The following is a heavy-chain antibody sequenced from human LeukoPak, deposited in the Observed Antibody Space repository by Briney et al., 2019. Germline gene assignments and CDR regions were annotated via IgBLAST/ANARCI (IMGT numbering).Heavy chain of an antibody. CDR2: LYNNGST. D-gene: IGHD4-17*01. CDR3: TRDIGSGDYVFFDS. J-gene: IGHJ4*02. CDR1: DASFSGYY. V-gene: IGHV4-4*07. Sequence: AETLSLTCTVSDASFSGYYWSWIRLPAGKGLEWIGRLYNNGSTNCNPSLKSRVTMSVDTSKNQLSLRLRSVTAADTAVYYCTRDIGSGDYVFFDSWGQGTRVIVSS.